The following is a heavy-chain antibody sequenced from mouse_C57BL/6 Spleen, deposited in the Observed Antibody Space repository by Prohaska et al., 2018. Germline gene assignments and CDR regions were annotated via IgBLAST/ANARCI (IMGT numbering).Heavy chain of an antibody. Sequence: QVQLQQSGPELVKPGASVKISCKASGYAFSISWMNWVKQRPGKGLEWIGRIYPGDGDTNYNGKFKGKATLTADKSSSTAYMQLSSLTSEDSAVYFCSNYGGTSYFDYWGQGTTLTVSS. J-gene: IGHJ2*01. CDR3: SNYGGTSYFDY. CDR2: IYPGDGDT. V-gene: IGHV1-82*01. D-gene: IGHD2-5*01. CDR1: GYAFSISW.